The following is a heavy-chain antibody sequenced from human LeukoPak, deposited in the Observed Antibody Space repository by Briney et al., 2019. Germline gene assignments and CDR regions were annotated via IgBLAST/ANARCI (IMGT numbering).Heavy chain of an antibody. CDR2: ISAYNGNT. D-gene: IGHD3-10*01. V-gene: IGHV1-18*04. Sequence: GASVKVSCKASGYTFTSYGISWVRQAPGQGLEWMGWISAYNGNTNYAQKLQGRVTMTTDASTSTAYMELRSLRPDDTAVYYCARDWTIANMVRELDYWGQGTLVTASS. CDR1: GYTFTSYG. J-gene: IGHJ4*02. CDR3: ARDWTIANMVRELDY.